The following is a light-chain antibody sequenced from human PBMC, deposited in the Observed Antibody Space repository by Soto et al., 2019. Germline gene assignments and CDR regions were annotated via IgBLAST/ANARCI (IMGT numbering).Light chain of an antibody. J-gene: IGKJ2*01. V-gene: IGKV3-20*01. CDR1: RSVSSRY. CDR3: QQFGDSPPAFT. CDR2: GAS. Sequence: ESMLTQSPGTLSLSPGDRATLYCRASRSVSSRYITWYQQKPGQAPRLLIYGASITATGIPDRFSGSGSGTDLTLTISRLEAEDVAVYYCQQFGDSPPAFTFGQGTKLEI.